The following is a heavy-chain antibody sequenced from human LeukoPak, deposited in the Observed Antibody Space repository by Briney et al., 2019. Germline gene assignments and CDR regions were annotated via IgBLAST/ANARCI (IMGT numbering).Heavy chain of an antibody. V-gene: IGHV3-7*03. CDR3: ARKAGTTGEAFDY. CDR2: IKVDGSEK. Sequence: PGGSLRLSCAASGFTFSNFWMSWVRQAPGKGLEWVANIKVDGSEKYYVDSVKGRFTISRDNAENSLYLRMNSLRAEDTAVYYCARKAGTTGEAFDYWGQGTQVTVSS. CDR1: GFTFSNFW. J-gene: IGHJ4*02. D-gene: IGHD1-1*01.